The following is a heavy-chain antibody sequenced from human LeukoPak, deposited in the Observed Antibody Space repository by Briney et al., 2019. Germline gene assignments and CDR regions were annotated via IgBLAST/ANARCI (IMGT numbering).Heavy chain of an antibody. CDR3: ARHLTYYYDSSGTALRY. CDR2: INPNSGGT. CDR1: GYTFSYFG. Sequence: GASVKVSCKASGYTFSYFGINWVRQAPGQGLEWIGWINPNSGGTHYAQKFQGRVTMTRDTSISTAYMELSRLRSDDTAVYYCARHLTYYYDSSGTALRYWGQGTLVTVSS. D-gene: IGHD3-22*01. V-gene: IGHV1-2*02. J-gene: IGHJ4*02.